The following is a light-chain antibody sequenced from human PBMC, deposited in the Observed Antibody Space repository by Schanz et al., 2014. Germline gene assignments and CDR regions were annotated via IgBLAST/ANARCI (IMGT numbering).Light chain of an antibody. V-gene: IGKV3-20*01. CDR2: GAS. J-gene: IGKJ5*01. Sequence: IVMTQSPATLSVSPGEGATLSCRAGQSVRSNLAWSQQKPGQAPRLLMFGASTRATGIPDRFSGSGSGTDFTLTISRLEPEDFAVYYCQQYGGSPLTFGQGTRLEIE. CDR1: QSVRSN. CDR3: QQYGGSPLT.